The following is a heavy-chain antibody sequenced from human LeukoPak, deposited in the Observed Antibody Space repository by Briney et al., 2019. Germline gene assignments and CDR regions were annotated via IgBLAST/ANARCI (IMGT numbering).Heavy chain of an antibody. J-gene: IGHJ3*02. D-gene: IGHD3-3*01. CDR3: AKSFRHVLRFLEWLFAFDI. CDR2: ISGSGGST. V-gene: IGHV3-23*01. Sequence: GGSLRLSCAASGFTFSSYAMSWARQAPGKGLEWVSAISGSGGSTYYADSVKGRFTISRDNSKNTLYLQMNSLRAEDTAVYYCAKSFRHVLRFLEWLFAFDIWGQGTMVTVSS. CDR1: GFTFSSYA.